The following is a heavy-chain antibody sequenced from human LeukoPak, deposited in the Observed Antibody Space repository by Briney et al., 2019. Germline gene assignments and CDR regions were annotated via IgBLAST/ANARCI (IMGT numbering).Heavy chain of an antibody. Sequence: IPIFSTANYAQKFQGRVTITTDESTSTAYMELSSLRSEDTAVYYCAREGSSGWYDLGAFDIWGQGTMVTVSS. CDR2: IPIFSTA. J-gene: IGHJ3*02. D-gene: IGHD6-19*01. V-gene: IGHV1-69*05. CDR3: AREGSSGWYDLGAFDI.